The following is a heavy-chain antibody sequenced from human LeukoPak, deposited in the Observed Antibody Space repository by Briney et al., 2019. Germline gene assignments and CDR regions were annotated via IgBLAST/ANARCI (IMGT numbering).Heavy chain of an antibody. CDR3: VYDSSGLTDY. V-gene: IGHV3-30-3*01. CDR1: GFTFSSYA. CDR2: ISYDGSNK. J-gene: IGHJ4*02. Sequence: GGSLRLSCAASGFTFSSYAMHWVRQAPGKGLEWVAVISYDGSNKYYADSVKGRFTISRDNSKNTLYLQMNSLRAEDTAVHYCVYDSSGLTDYWGQGTLVTVSS. D-gene: IGHD3-22*01.